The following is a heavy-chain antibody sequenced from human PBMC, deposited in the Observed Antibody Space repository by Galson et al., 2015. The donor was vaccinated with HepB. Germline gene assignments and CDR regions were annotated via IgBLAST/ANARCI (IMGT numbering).Heavy chain of an antibody. Sequence: SLRLSCAASGFTFSSYAMHWVRQAPGKGLEWVAVISYDGSNKYYADSVKGRFTISRDNSKNTLYLQMNSLRAEDTAMYYCARHREPGIAAGDYWGQGTLVTVSS. D-gene: IGHD6-13*01. CDR2: ISYDGSNK. V-gene: IGHV3-30*04. J-gene: IGHJ4*02. CDR3: ARHREPGIAAGDY. CDR1: GFTFSSYA.